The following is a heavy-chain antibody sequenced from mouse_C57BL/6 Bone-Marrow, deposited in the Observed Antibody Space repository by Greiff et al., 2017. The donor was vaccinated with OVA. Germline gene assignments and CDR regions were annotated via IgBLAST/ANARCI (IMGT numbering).Heavy chain of an antibody. CDR3: ATYYDYY. J-gene: IGHJ2*01. CDR2: ISSGSSTI. CDR1: GFTFSDYG. D-gene: IGHD2-4*01. Sequence: DVKLVESGGGLVKPGGSLKLSCAASGFTFSDYGMHWVRQAPEKGLEWVAYISSGSSTIYYADTVKGRFTISRDNAKNTLFLQMTSLRSEDTAMYYCATYYDYYWGQGTTLTVSS. V-gene: IGHV5-17*01.